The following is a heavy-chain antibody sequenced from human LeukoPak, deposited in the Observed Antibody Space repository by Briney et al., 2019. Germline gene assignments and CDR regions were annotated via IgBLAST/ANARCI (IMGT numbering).Heavy chain of an antibody. J-gene: IGHJ6*04. Sequence: KPSETLSRTSAVYGGSCSGYYWSWIRPPPGKGLEWIGEINHSGSTNYNPSLERRVTIAVDTSTNQSSLTLSSVTAADTAVYYCARGHSSSWVYYYGMDVWGKGTTVTVSS. CDR3: ARGHSSSWVYYYGMDV. CDR2: INHSGST. CDR1: GGSCSGYY. D-gene: IGHD6-13*01. V-gene: IGHV4-34*01.